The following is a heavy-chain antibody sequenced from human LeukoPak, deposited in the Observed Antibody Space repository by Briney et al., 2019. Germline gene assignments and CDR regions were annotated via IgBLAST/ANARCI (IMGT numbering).Heavy chain of an antibody. V-gene: IGHV3-21*01. J-gene: IGHJ4*02. CDR3: ARVGYYDILTGYYTANDY. D-gene: IGHD3-9*01. CDR2: ISSGSNYI. Sequence: GGSLRLSCAASGFTFSGYSMNWVRQAPGKGLEWVSSISSGSNYIYYADSVKGRFTVSRDNAKNSLYLQMNSLRAEDTAVYYCARVGYYDILTGYYTANDYWGQGTLVTVSS. CDR1: GFTFSGYS.